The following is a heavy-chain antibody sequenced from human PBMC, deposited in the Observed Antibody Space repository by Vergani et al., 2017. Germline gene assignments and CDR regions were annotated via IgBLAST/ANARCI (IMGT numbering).Heavy chain of an antibody. Sequence: QVQLVQSGAEVKKPGSSVKVSCKAPGGTFSSYAISWVRQAPGQGLEWMGRIIPILGIANYAQKFQGRVTITADKSTSTAYMELSSLRSEDTAVYYCARDRGSGWPSTLYYYYYYMDVWGKGTTVTISS. CDR1: GGTFSSYA. CDR2: IIPILGIA. V-gene: IGHV1-69*04. J-gene: IGHJ6*03. D-gene: IGHD6-19*01. CDR3: ARDRGSGWPSTLYYYYYYMDV.